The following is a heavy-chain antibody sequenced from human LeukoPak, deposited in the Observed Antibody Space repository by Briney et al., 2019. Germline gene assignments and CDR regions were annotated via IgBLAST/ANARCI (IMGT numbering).Heavy chain of an antibody. V-gene: IGHV1-69*04. J-gene: IGHJ4*02. D-gene: IGHD3-22*01. Sequence: SVKVSCKASGGTFSSYAISWVRQAPGQGLEWMGRIIPILGIANYAQEFQGRVTITADKSTSTAYMELSSLRSEDTAVYYCARGEGYYGYFDYWGQGTLVTVSS. CDR1: GGTFSSYA. CDR2: IIPILGIA. CDR3: ARGEGYYGYFDY.